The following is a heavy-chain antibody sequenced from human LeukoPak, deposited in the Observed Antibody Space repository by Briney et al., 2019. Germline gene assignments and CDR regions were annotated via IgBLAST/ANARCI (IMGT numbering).Heavy chain of an antibody. D-gene: IGHD4-17*01. V-gene: IGHV3-23*01. J-gene: IGHJ6*03. CDR3: AKHGGDYYYYMDV. Sequence: GGSLRLSCAASGFTFSHYWMHWVRQAPGKGLEWVSAITSSGGSTYYRGSVKGRFTISRDNSKNALFLQMTSLRAEDTAVYYCAKHGGDYYYYMDVWGKGTTVTVSS. CDR1: GFTFSHYW. CDR2: ITSSGGST.